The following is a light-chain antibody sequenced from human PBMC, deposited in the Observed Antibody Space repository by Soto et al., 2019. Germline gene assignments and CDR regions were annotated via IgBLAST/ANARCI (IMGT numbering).Light chain of an antibody. J-gene: IGKJ4*01. CDR1: QSVRNN. Sequence: EVVMTQSPATLSVSPGERATLSCKASQSVRNNLVWYLQKPGQAPRPIIYDATTRATGIPGRFSGSGSGTEFTLTISSLQSEDVGVYYCQQYDNWPPKTFGGGTKVDIK. CDR3: QQYDNWPPKT. CDR2: DAT. V-gene: IGKV3-15*01.